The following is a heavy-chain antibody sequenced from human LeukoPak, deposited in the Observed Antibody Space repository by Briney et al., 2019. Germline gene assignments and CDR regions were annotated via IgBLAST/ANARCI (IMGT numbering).Heavy chain of an antibody. CDR3: ARDTSGPFDY. Sequence: GGSLRLSCAASGFTVSSNYMGWVRQAPGKGLEWVSVIYSGGSTYYADSVKGRFTISRDNSKNTLYLQMNSLRVEDTAVYYCARDTSGPFDYWGQGTLVTVSS. CDR1: GFTVSSNY. CDR2: IYSGGST. V-gene: IGHV3-66*02. D-gene: IGHD2/OR15-2a*01. J-gene: IGHJ4*02.